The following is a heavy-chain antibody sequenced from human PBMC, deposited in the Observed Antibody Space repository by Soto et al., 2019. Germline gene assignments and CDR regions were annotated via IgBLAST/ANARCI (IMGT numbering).Heavy chain of an antibody. CDR1: GFTFSSYG. D-gene: IGHD6-13*01. CDR3: AKLITAVGTAY. J-gene: IGHJ4*02. V-gene: IGHV3-23*01. Sequence: EVQLLESGGGLVQPGGSLRLSCAASGFTFSSYGMSWVRQAPGKGLEWVSSIGSSGSTTYYADSVKGRFTISRDNSKNTVYLQMNSLRAEDTALYYCAKLITAVGTAYWGQGTLVTVSS. CDR2: IGSSGSTT.